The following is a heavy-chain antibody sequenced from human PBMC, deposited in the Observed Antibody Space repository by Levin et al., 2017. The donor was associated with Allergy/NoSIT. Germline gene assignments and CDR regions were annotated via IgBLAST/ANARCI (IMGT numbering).Heavy chain of an antibody. J-gene: IGHJ4*02. CDR2: ITFDGSTK. D-gene: IGHD3-3*01. V-gene: IGHV3-30*18. CDR1: GLTFSSYA. CDR3: AKDVSLAGVTSEYFDY. Sequence: GGSLRLSCAASGLTFSSYAMHWVRLAPGKGLEWVAVITFDGSTKYFADSVQGRLTISRDNSKNTLYLQLDSLRAEDTAVYYCAKDVSLAGVTSEYFDYWGQGTLVTVSS.